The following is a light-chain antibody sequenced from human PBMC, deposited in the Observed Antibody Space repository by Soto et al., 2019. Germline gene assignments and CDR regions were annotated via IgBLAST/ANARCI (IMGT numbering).Light chain of an antibody. CDR3: QQYNNWPPWT. CDR1: QSVTSN. CDR2: DAS. V-gene: IGKV3-15*01. J-gene: IGKJ1*01. Sequence: EIVMTQSPVTLSVSPGERATLSCRASQSVTSNLAWYQQKPGQAPRLLMYDASTRATGIPARFSGSGSGTEFTLTISSLQSEDFAVYYCQQYNNWPPWTFGQGTKVDIK.